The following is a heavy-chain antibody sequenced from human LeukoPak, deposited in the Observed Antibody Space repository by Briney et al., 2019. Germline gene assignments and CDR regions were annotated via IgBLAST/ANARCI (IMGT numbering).Heavy chain of an antibody. V-gene: IGHV3-30*03. CDR2: ISYDGSNK. CDR1: GFTFSNYG. Sequence: GGSLRLSCAASGFTFSNYGMHWVRQAPGKGLEWVAVISYDGSNKYYADSVKGRFTISRDNSKNTLYLQMNSLRAEDTAVYYCARGACSSTSCSADYWGQGTLVTVSS. J-gene: IGHJ4*02. D-gene: IGHD2-2*01. CDR3: ARGACSSTSCSADY.